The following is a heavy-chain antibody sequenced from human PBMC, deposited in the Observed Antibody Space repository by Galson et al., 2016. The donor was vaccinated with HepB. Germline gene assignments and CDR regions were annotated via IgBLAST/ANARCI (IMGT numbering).Heavy chain of an antibody. CDR1: GFTFDDFD. CDR2: INWNGGST. V-gene: IGHV3-20*04. J-gene: IGHJ3*02. CDR3: AREVVGHAFDI. Sequence: SLRLSCAASGFTFDDFDMSWVRQAPGRGLEWVSGINWNGGSTGYADSVKGRFTISRDNAKNSLYLQINSLRDEDAAVYYCAREVVGHAFDIWGQGTMVTVSS. D-gene: IGHD2-15*01.